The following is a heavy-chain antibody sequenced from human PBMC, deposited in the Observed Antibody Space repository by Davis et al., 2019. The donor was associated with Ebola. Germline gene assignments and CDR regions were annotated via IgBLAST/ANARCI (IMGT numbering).Heavy chain of an antibody. D-gene: IGHD3-22*01. CDR2: ISTYNGNT. V-gene: IGHV1-18*01. CDR3: ARDPRDFYYYDSSGYPGGSNWFDP. J-gene: IGHJ5*02. Sequence: AASVKVSCKASGYSFTDDGISWVRQAPGQGLEWMGWISTYNGNTNYAQKLQGRVTMTTDTSTSTAYMELRSLRSDDTAVYYCARDPRDFYYYDSSGYPGGSNWFDPWGQGTLVTVSS. CDR1: GYSFTDDG.